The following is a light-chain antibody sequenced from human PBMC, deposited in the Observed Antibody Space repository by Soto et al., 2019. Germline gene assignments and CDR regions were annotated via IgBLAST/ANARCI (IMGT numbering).Light chain of an antibody. Sequence: QSVLTQPASVSGSPGQSITISCTGTSSDVGSYNLVSWYQQLPGKAPKVIICEVNKRPPGVSYRFSGSKSGNTASLTISGLQTEDEADYYCCSYAGTVAYVFGTGTKVTVL. V-gene: IGLV2-23*02. CDR2: EVN. J-gene: IGLJ1*01. CDR3: CSYAGTVAYV. CDR1: SSDVGSYNL.